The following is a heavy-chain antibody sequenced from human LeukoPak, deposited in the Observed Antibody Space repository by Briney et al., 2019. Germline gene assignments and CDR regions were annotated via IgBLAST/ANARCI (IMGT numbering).Heavy chain of an antibody. D-gene: IGHD4-11*01. V-gene: IGHV3-23*01. CDR2: IKRGGGDP. CDR3: AKGGHDFSPFYW. CDR1: GFTFTTYA. J-gene: IGHJ4*02. Sequence: PGGSLRLSCAASGFTFTTYAMGWVRQAAGKGLEWVSSIKRGGGDPFYADSVKGRFTISRDNSKNTLSLQLNSLRAEDTAVYYCAKGGHDFSPFYWWGQGTLVTVSS.